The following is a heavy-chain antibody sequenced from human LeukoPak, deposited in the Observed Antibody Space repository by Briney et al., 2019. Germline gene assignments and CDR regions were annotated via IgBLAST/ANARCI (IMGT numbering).Heavy chain of an antibody. J-gene: IGHJ6*03. CDR3: AKGGGYEAQYYYYYLDV. D-gene: IGHD5-12*01. Sequence: WGSLRLSCAASGFTFNDYTMIWVRQAPGKGLEWVSSVSSRSSIIYYADSLKGRFTISRDNAKNSLYLQMKSLRAEDTAVYYCAKGGGYEAQYYYYYLDVWGKGTTVTISS. V-gene: IGHV3-21*01. CDR2: VSSRSSII. CDR1: GFTFNDYT.